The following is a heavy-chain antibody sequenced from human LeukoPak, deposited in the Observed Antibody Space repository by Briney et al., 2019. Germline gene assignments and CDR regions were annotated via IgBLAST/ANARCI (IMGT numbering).Heavy chain of an antibody. Sequence: GGALRLSCAASGVTFSTYARHCVRQRPGEGLEYIASVCNKGVTTYNATSLKGRVTISRDNSMETLFLQMYRLRVDDTRPYFCVRDRGTDFYGLSDDWGQGTLVIVSS. CDR2: VCNKGVTT. CDR3: VRDRGTDFYGLSDD. V-gene: IGHV3-64*01. D-gene: IGHD2/OR15-2a*01. J-gene: IGHJ4*02. CDR1: GVTFSTYA.